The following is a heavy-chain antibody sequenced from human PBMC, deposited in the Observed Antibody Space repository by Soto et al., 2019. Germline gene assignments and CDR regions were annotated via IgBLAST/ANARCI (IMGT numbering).Heavy chain of an antibody. D-gene: IGHD3-16*01. CDR3: ARGLDVYYFYY. J-gene: IGHJ4*02. CDR2: INAFNGNT. CDR1: GYTFTSHS. V-gene: IGHV1-3*01. Sequence: ASVKVSCKASGYTFTSHSMHWVRQAPGQSLEWMVWINAFNGNTKYSQKFQCRVTITRDTSASTAYMELSSLRSEDTVVYYFARGLDVYYFYYWCQGTLVTVSS.